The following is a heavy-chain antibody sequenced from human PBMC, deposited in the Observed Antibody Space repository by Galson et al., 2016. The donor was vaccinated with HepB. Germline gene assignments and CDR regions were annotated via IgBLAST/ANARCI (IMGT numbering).Heavy chain of an antibody. CDR1: GFIFSVYN. CDR3: ARDDYFRLGY. CDR2: ITSSSYTM. Sequence: SLRLSCAASGFIFSVYNMHWARQAPGKGLEWIAWITSSSYTMYYADSVKGRFTISRDNAKNSLYLEMNSLRDEDTAVYYCARDDYFRLGYWGQGTLATVSS. D-gene: IGHD3-16*01. J-gene: IGHJ4*02. V-gene: IGHV3-48*02.